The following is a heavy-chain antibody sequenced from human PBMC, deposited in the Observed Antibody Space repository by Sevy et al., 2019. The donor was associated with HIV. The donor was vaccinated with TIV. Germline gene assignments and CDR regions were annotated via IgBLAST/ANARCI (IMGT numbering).Heavy chain of an antibody. CDR2: IKQDGSEK. J-gene: IGHJ4*02. D-gene: IGHD3-3*01. V-gene: IGHV3-7*01. CDR3: ARDLDRTEDY. CDR1: GFTFSSYW. Sequence: GGSLRLSCAASGFTFSSYWMSWVRQAPGKGLEWVANIKQDGSEKDYVDSVRDRFTISRDNAKNSLYLQMNSLRVEDTAVYYCARDLDRTEDYWGQGTLVTVSS.